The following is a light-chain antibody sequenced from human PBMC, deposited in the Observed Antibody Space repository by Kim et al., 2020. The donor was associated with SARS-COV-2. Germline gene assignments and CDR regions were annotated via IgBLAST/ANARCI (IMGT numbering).Light chain of an antibody. Sequence: ESPGQTASIPCSGDKLGDKYACWYQQKPGQSPVLVIYQDSKRPSGIPERFSGSNSGNTATLTISGTQAMDEADYYCQAWDSSTEVFGTGTKVTVL. CDR1: KLGDKY. J-gene: IGLJ1*01. V-gene: IGLV3-1*01. CDR3: QAWDSSTEV. CDR2: QDS.